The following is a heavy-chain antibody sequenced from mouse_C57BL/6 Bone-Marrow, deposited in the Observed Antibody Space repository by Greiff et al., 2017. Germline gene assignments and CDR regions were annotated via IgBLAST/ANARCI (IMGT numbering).Heavy chain of an antibody. CDR1: GFTFTDYY. J-gene: IGHJ2*01. Sequence: EVQLVESGGGLVQPGGSLSLSCAASGFTFTDYYMSWVRQPPGKALEWLGFIRNKANGYSTAYSASVQGRFTISRDNSQSILYLQMNALRAEDSATYYCARDSYYGSGYFDYWGQGTTLTVSS. D-gene: IGHD1-1*01. V-gene: IGHV7-3*01. CDR3: ARDSYYGSGYFDY. CDR2: IRNKANGYST.